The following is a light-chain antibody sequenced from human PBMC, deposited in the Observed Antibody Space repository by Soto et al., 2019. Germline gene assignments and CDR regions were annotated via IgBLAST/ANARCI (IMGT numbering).Light chain of an antibody. CDR1: ENIYTSY. CDR2: DAS. V-gene: IGKV3-20*01. J-gene: IGKJ2*01. Sequence: VLTQSPGTLSLSPGARATLSCRASENIYTSYVAWFQQRPGQPPRLPIYDASSRAAGVPDRFSGSGSGTDFTLTISRLEPEDFALYYCQRYGGSPPYTFGQGTKVEIK. CDR3: QRYGGSPPYT.